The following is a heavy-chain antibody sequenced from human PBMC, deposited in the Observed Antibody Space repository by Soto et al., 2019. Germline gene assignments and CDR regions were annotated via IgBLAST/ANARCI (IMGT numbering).Heavy chain of an antibody. CDR3: ARSLEGITVTNRFDP. V-gene: IGHV1-69*01. CDR1: ADTFNSYS. CDR2: ITPVFGTA. D-gene: IGHD4-17*01. J-gene: IGHJ5*02. Sequence: QVQLVQSGAEVKKPGSSVKVSCKASADTFNSYSLSWLRQAPGQRLEWMGGITPVFGTADYAQIFEDRLTITADDSTSTVYMELSSLRSADTAVYYCARSLEGITVTNRFDPWGQGALVTVSS.